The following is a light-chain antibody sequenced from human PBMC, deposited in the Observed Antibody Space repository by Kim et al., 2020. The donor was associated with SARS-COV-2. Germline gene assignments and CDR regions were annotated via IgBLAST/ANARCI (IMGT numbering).Light chain of an antibody. CDR1: TSDFGGYDY. CDR2: EVS. V-gene: IGLV2-14*01. Sequence: QPASVSGSPGQSITISCTGTTSDFGGYDYVSWYQQYPGKAPKLMIYEVSNRPSGVSNRFSGSKSGNAASLTISGLQAEDEADYYCSSYTSTSTLVFGTGTKVTVL. CDR3: SSYTSTSTLV. J-gene: IGLJ1*01.